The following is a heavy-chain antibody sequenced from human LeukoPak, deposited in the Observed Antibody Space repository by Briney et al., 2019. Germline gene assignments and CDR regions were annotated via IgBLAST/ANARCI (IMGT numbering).Heavy chain of an antibody. CDR2: ISSSGSTI. D-gene: IGHD3-3*01. Sequence: PGGSLRLSCAASGFTFSDYYMSWIRQAPGKGLEWVSYISSSGSTIYYADSVKGRFTISRDNAKNSLYLQMNSLRAEDTAVYYCAGTQDFGVVIGGFDPWGLGTLVTVSS. CDR3: AGTQDFGVVIGGFDP. J-gene: IGHJ5*02. CDR1: GFTFSDYY. V-gene: IGHV3-11*04.